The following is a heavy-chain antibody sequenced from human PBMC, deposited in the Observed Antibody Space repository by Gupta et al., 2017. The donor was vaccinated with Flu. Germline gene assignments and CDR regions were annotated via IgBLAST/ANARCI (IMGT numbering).Heavy chain of an antibody. CDR3: AKAYTDYDASANDGPIDN. CDR2: ISGSGDRK. V-gene: IGHV3-23*02. D-gene: IGHD3-16*01. J-gene: IGHJ4*02. CDR1: GLPLSLYS. Sequence: EVQLLESGGGLVQPGGSLRLSCAASGLPLSLYSVHWVRQAPGKGLEGLAEISGSGDRKYYEESRKGRFTISRDNPKNTVYLQMNSLRGDDTAIYYGAKAYTDYDASANDGPIDNWGKGVLVTGSS.